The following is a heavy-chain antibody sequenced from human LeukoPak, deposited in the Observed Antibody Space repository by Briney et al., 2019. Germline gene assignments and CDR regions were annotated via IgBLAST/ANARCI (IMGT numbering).Heavy chain of an antibody. V-gene: IGHV3-74*01. J-gene: IGHJ4*02. CDR1: GFTFSSYW. CDR3: ARVRIVGAMAWSHYFDY. Sequence: PGGSLRLSCAASGFTFSSYWMHWVRQAPGKGLVWVSRINSDGSSTSYADSVKGRFTISRDNAKNTLYLQMNSLRAEDTAVDYCARVRIVGAMAWSHYFDYWGQGTLVTVSS. CDR2: INSDGSST. D-gene: IGHD1-26*01.